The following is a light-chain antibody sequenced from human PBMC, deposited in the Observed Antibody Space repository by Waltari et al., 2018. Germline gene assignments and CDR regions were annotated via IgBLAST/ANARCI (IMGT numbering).Light chain of an antibody. V-gene: IGLV2-23*01. Sequence: QSALTQPASVSGPPGQSITISCTGTSSDGGSYNLVSWYQQHPGKAPKLMIYEGSKRPSGVSNRFSGSKSGNTASLTISGLQAEDEADYYCCSYAGSSIVVFGGGTKLTVL. J-gene: IGLJ2*01. CDR2: EGS. CDR3: CSYAGSSIVV. CDR1: SSDGGSYNL.